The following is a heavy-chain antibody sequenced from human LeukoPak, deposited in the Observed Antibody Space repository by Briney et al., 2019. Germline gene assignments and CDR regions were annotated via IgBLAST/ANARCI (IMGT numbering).Heavy chain of an antibody. CDR2: ISYDGSNK. CDR3: ARDRAPWIQLPLFYYYGMDV. Sequence: GGSLRLSCAASGFTFSSYAMHWVRQAPGKGLEWVAVISYDGSNKYYAGSVKGRFTISRDNSKNTLYLQMNSLRAEDTAVYYCARDRAPWIQLPLFYYYGMDVWGQGTTVTVSS. V-gene: IGHV3-30-3*01. J-gene: IGHJ6*02. CDR1: GFTFSSYA. D-gene: IGHD5-18*01.